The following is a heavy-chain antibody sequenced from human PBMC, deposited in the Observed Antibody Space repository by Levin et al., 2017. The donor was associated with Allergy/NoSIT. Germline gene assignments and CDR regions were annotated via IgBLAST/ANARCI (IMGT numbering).Heavy chain of an antibody. CDR2: IRSKANSYAT. D-gene: IGHD3-10*01. V-gene: IGHV3-73*01. CDR1: GFTFSGSA. Sequence: GESLKISCAASGFTFSGSAMHWVRQASGKGLEWVGRIRSKANSYATAYAASVKGRFTISRDDSKNTAYLQMNSLKTEDTAVYYCTNGQNLRLLWFGDDGEKNAFDIWGQGTMVTVSS. CDR3: TNGQNLRLLWFGDDGEKNAFDI. J-gene: IGHJ3*02.